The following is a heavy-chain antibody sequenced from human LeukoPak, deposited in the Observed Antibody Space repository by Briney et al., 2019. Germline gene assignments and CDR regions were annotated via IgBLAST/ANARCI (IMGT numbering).Heavy chain of an antibody. CDR1: GFTVSSNY. V-gene: IGHV3-53*01. CDR2: IYSGGST. D-gene: IGHD1-1*01. CDR3: AREVLERRFRSSVSFDP. Sequence: GGSLRLSCAASGFTVSSNYMSWVRQAPGKGLEWVSVIYSGGSTYYADSVKGRFTISRDNSKNTLYLQMNSLRAEDTAVYYCAREVLERRFRSSVSFDPWGQGTLVTVSS. J-gene: IGHJ5*02.